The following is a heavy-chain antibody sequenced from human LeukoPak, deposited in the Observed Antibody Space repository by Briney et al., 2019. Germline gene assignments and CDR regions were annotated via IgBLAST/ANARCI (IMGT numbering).Heavy chain of an antibody. CDR1: GFTLSSYL. V-gene: IGHV3-7*01. CDR2: IKQDGSEK. J-gene: IGHJ6*03. D-gene: IGHD6-13*01. CDR3: AREGQQLFYYYYYMDV. Sequence: PGEPLRLSCAASGFTLSSYLMSWVRQAPGKGLEWVANIKQDGSEKYYVDSVKGRFTISRDNAKNSLYLQMNSLRAEDTAVYYCAREGQQLFYYYYYMDVWGKGTTVTVSS.